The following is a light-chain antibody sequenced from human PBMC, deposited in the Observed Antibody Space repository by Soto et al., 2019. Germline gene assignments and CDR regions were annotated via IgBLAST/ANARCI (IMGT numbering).Light chain of an antibody. CDR1: QGVRNY. V-gene: IGKV1-12*01. J-gene: IGKJ4*01. Sequence: DIQMTQSPSSLSASVLYRVSITCRASQGVRNYLAWYQHKSGKAPKLLIYAASTLQSGVPSRFSGSGSGTDFTLTINSLQPEDFATYYCQQANSFPLTFGGGTKVDIK. CDR2: AAS. CDR3: QQANSFPLT.